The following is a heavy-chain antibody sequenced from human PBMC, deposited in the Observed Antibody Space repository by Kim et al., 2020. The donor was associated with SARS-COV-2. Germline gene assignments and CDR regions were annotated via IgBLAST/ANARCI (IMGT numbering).Heavy chain of an antibody. Sequence: SETLSLTCTVSGGSISSYYWSWIRQPAGKGLEWIGRIYTSGSTNYNPSLKSRVTMSVDTSKNQFSLKLSSVTAADTAVYYCARDPILAVAGIEVIRYFDLWGRGTLVTVSS. CDR3: ARDPILAVAGIEVIRYFDL. D-gene: IGHD6-19*01. V-gene: IGHV4-4*07. CDR1: GGSISSYY. CDR2: IYTSGST. J-gene: IGHJ2*01.